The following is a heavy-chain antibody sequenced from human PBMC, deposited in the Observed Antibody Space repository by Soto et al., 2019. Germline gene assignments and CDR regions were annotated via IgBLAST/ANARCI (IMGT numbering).Heavy chain of an antibody. V-gene: IGHV3-30*18. CDR2: ISFDGSKK. CDR1: GFTFSSYG. CDR3: VKEGVVMAVVNNMDV. D-gene: IGHD3-3*01. Sequence: QVQLVESGGGVVQPGRSLRLSCAASGFTFSSYGMHWVRQAPGKGLEWVAVISFDGSKKYYADSVNGRFTISRDNAKNTLYLQMYSLRAEDTAVYYCVKEGVVMAVVNNMDVWGQGTTVTVSS. J-gene: IGHJ6*02.